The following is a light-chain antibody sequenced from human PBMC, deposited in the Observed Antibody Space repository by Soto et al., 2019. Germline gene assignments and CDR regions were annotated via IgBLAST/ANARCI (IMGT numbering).Light chain of an antibody. CDR3: SSYAGGIKWV. CDR1: SSDVGAYNF. Sequence: QSVLTQPPSAPGSPGQSVTISCTGTSSDVGAYNFVSWYQQHPGKPPKFMIYEVSKRPSGVPDRFSGSKSGNTASLTVSGLQAEDEADYYCSSYAGGIKWVFGGGTKVTVL. V-gene: IGLV2-8*01. J-gene: IGLJ3*02. CDR2: EVS.